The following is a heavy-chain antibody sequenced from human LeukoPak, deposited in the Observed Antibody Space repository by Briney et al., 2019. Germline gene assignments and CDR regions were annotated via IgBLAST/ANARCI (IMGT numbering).Heavy chain of an antibody. CDR3: ATQGGFRTGFDP. CDR1: GGSIGSSSYY. J-gene: IGHJ5*02. Sequence: PSETLSLTCTVSGGSIGSSSYYWGWIRQPPGKGLEWIGSIYYSGSTYYNPSLKSRVTISVDTSKNHSSLKLSSVTAADTAVYYCATQGGFRTGFDPWGQGTLVTVSS. V-gene: IGHV4-39*01. CDR2: IYYSGST. D-gene: IGHD3/OR15-3a*01.